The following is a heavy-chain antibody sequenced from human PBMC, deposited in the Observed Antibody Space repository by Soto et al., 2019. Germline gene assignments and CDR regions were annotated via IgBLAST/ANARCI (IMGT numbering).Heavy chain of an antibody. CDR3: ARMAASGMLNWFDP. J-gene: IGHJ5*02. CDR2: MNPNSGNT. D-gene: IGHD6-13*01. Sequence: ASVKVSCKASGYTFINYDISWVRQATGQGLEWMGWMNPNSGNTGAAQKFQGRVTMTRNTSITTAYMELSSLRSEDTAIYYCARMAASGMLNWFDPWGQGTLVTVSS. V-gene: IGHV1-8*01. CDR1: GYTFINYD.